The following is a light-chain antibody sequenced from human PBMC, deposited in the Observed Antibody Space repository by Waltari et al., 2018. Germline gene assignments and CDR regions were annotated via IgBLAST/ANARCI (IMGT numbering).Light chain of an antibody. J-gene: IGKJ3*01. CDR2: EAS. Sequence: EIVLTQSPATLSLSRGERATLSCRASQSVRHYLAWFQQKPGQAPRLLIYEASRRATGIPTRFSGSGSATDFTLTISSLEPEDFAVYYCQQRSNWLFTFGPGTKVEIK. CDR1: QSVRHY. V-gene: IGKV3-11*01. CDR3: QQRSNWLFT.